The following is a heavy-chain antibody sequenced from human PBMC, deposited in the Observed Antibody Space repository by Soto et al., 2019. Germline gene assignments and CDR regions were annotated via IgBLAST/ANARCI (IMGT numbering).Heavy chain of an antibody. CDR2: VKSKIAGGTT. V-gene: IGHV3-15*07. Sequence: EVQLVESGGGLVKPGGSLRLSCAASGFTFSSAWMNWVRQAPGKGLEWVGRVKSKIAGGTTANAAPVKVRFCISRNDANNPPYLQMTSLKTEDTAVYYRAAGRGHLLYWGQGTLVTVSS. CDR3: AAGRGHLLY. CDR1: GFTFSSAW. D-gene: IGHD1-26*01. J-gene: IGHJ4*02.